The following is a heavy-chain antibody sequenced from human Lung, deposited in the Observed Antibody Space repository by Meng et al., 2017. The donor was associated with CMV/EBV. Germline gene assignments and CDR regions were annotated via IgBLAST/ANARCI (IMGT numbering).Heavy chain of an antibody. CDR1: GHSMYHYY. Sequence: GHVQRSGQGFGNAFATLSLTCTVPGHSMYHYYLGWIRQSAGNGLEWIGRISTGGIIHYNPSLTSRVTLSVDTSKNQISLQLSSVTAADTAVYYCARAVADTANFDYWGQGTLVTVSS. J-gene: IGHJ4*02. V-gene: IGHV4-4*07. D-gene: IGHD6-19*01. CDR2: ISTGGII. CDR3: ARAVADTANFDY.